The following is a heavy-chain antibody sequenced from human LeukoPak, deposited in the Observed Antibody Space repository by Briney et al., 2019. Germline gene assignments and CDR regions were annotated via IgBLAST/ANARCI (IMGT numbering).Heavy chain of an antibody. CDR2: IIPIFGTA. J-gene: IGHJ4*02. Sequence: PSVKVSCKASGGTFSSYAISWVRQAPGQGLEWMGGIIPIFGTANYAQKFQGRVTITTDESTSTAYMELSSEICDDTAVYYCAKTQMATITHFDYWVQGTLVTVSS. D-gene: IGHD5-24*01. V-gene: IGHV1-69*05. CDR3: AKTQMATITHFDY. CDR1: GGTFSSYA.